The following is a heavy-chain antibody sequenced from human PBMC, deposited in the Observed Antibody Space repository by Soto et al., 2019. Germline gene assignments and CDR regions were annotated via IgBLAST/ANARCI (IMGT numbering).Heavy chain of an antibody. CDR2: IIPIFGTA. D-gene: IGHD3-3*01. J-gene: IGHJ6*02. CDR3: ARDGPPYDSHSMDG. Sequence: SVTVSCTAAGDANSIYAVSWVRKDTEQGPEWMGGIIPIFGTANYAQNFQGRVTITADKSTSTAYMELSSLRSEDTAVYYCARDGPPYDSHSMDGWGQGTTVTVSS. V-gene: IGHV1-69*06. CDR1: GDANSIYA.